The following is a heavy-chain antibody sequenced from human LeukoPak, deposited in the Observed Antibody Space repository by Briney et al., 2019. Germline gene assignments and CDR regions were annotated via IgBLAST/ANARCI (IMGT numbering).Heavy chain of an antibody. V-gene: IGHV3-23*01. CDR1: GFTFSSYA. Sequence: GGSLRLSCAASGFTFSSYAMSWVRKAPGKGLEWVSGISGSGGSTYFADSVKGRFIISRDNSKNTLDLQMNSLRAEDTAVYYCAKVTAATGIDYWGQGTLVTVSS. CDR2: ISGSGGST. J-gene: IGHJ4*02. D-gene: IGHD6-13*01. CDR3: AKVTAATGIDY.